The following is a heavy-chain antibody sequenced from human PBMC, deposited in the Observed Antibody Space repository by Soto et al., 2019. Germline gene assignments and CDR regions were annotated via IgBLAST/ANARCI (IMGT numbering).Heavy chain of an antibody. Sequence: QLQLVQSGAEVRETGSSVKVSCKASGGTFSSYTVIWVRQAPGQGLEWMGGITPTLNIAKYAEKFQGRVTMTADESTSTVNMHLSSLRSEDTAVYFCARGYYSGSNPSSFDYWGQGTLVAVSS. CDR2: ITPTLNIA. CDR1: GGTFSSYT. CDR3: ARGYYSGSNPSSFDY. D-gene: IGHD1-26*01. V-gene: IGHV1-69*01. J-gene: IGHJ4*02.